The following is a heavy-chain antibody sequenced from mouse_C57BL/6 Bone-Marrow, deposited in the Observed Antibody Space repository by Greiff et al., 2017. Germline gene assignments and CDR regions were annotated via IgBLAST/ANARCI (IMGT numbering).Heavy chain of an antibody. J-gene: IGHJ1*03. V-gene: IGHV1-61*01. Sequence: QVHVKQPGAELVRPGSSVKLSCKASGYTFTSYWMDWVKQRPGQGLEWIGNIYPSDSETHYNQKFKDKATLTVDKSSSTAYMQLSSLTSEDSAVYYCARELRYPWYFDVWGTGTTVTVSS. CDR1: GYTFTSYW. CDR2: IYPSDSET. CDR3: ARELRYPWYFDV. D-gene: IGHD1-1*01.